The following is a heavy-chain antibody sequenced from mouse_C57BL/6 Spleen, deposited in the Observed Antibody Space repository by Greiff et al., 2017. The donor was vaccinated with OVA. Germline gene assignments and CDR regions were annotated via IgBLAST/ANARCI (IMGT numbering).Heavy chain of an antibody. CDR3: ARERLQWYFDV. D-gene: IGHD2-13*01. V-gene: IGHV5-9*01. J-gene: IGHJ1*03. CDR1: GFTFSSYT. CDR2: IRGGCGNT. Sequence: EVKLVESGGGLVKPGGSLKLSCAASGFTFSSYTMSWVSQTPGKRLEWVATIRGGCGNTYYPDSVKGRFTISGDNAKNTRYLQLSSVGYEDTALEYCARERLQWYFDVWGTGTTVTVSS.